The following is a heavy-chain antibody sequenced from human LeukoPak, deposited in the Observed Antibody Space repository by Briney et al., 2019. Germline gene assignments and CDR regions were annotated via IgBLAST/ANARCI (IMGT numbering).Heavy chain of an antibody. Sequence: GGSLRLSCAASGFTFSDYYMSWIRQAPGKGLEWVSYISKSSSSTNYADSVKGRFSISRDNAKNSLYLQLNSLTAEDTAVYYCARENGEVWDWGQGTLVTVSS. V-gene: IGHV3-11*05. CDR2: ISKSSSST. CDR3: ARENGEVWD. CDR1: GFTFSDYY. D-gene: IGHD3-10*01. J-gene: IGHJ4*02.